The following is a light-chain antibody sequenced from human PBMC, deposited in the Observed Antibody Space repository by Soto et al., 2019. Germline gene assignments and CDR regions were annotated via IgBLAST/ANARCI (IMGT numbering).Light chain of an antibody. Sequence: QSVLTQPASVSGAPGQRVTISCTGSSSNIGAGYDVHWYQQLPGTAPKLLIYGNSNRPSGVPDRFAGSKSGTSASLAITGLQDEDEADYYCQCYDSSRSGSVFGGGTKVTVL. CDR2: GNS. V-gene: IGLV1-40*01. J-gene: IGLJ3*02. CDR3: QCYDSSRSGSV. CDR1: SSNIGAGYD.